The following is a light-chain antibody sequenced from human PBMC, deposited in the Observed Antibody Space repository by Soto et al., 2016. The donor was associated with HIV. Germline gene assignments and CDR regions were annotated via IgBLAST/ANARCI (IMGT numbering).Light chain of an antibody. CDR1: QSISLW. V-gene: IGKV1-5*03. CDR2: KAS. CDR3: QQYQTEEGT. Sequence: DIQMTQSPSTLSASVGDRVTITCRASQSISLWLAWYQQKPGKAPKLLIYKASNLESGVPSRFSGGGSGTEFTLTISSLQPDDFATYYCQQYQTEEGTFGQGTTVEIK. J-gene: IGKJ1*01.